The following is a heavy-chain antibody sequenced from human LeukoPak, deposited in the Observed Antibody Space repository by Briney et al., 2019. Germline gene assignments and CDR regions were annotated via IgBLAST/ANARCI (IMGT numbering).Heavy chain of an antibody. CDR2: IYYIGST. CDR3: ARGGIVGSRTNWFDP. D-gene: IGHD1-26*01. CDR1: GGSISSYY. J-gene: IGHJ5*02. V-gene: IGHV4-59*01. Sequence: SETLSLTCTVSGGSISSYYWSWIRQPPGKGLEWIGYIYYIGSTNYNPSLKSRVTISLDTSKSQFSLKLTSVTPADTAVYYCARGGIVGSRTNWFDPWGQGILVTVSS.